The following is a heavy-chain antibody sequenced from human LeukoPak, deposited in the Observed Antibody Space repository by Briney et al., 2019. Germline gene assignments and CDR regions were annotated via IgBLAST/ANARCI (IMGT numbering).Heavy chain of an antibody. D-gene: IGHD1-26*01. CDR3: ARDNSVGDNAWWFDP. V-gene: IGHV1-46*01. CDR1: GYTFTSYY. J-gene: IGHJ5*02. Sequence: ASVKVSCKASGYTFTSYYMHWVRQAPGQGFEWWGWTNPTGGSTGYAQKFQGRVTMTRDMSTSTDYMELSSLRSEDTAIYYCARDNSVGDNAWWFDPWGQGTLVTVSS. CDR2: TNPTGGST.